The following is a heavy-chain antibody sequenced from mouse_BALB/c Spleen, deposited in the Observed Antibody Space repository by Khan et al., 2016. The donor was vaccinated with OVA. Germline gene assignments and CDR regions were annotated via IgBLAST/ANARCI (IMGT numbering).Heavy chain of an antibody. V-gene: IGHV5-6*01. CDR2: ISSAGDYI. CDR3: ARHNYGPFAY. Sequence: EVGLVESGGDLVKPGGSLKLSCAASGFIFSTYAMSWVRQTPDKRLEWVATISSAGDYIYYPDSVKGRFTISRDNAKNTLYLQMSSLRSEDTAMYYCARHNYGPFAYWGQGTLVTVSA. CDR1: GFIFSTYA. J-gene: IGHJ3*01. D-gene: IGHD1-1*01.